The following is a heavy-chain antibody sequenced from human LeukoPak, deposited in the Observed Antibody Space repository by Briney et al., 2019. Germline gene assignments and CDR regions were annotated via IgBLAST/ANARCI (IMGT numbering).Heavy chain of an antibody. CDR1: GGTFSSYA. D-gene: IGHD2-2*03. CDR3: ARDDGYCSSTSCYGWFDP. Sequence: ASVKVSCKASGGTFSSYAISWARQAPGQGLEWMGGIIPIFGTANYAQKFQGRVTITTDESTSTAYMELSSLRSEDTAVYYCARDDGYCSSTSCYGWFDPWGLGTLVTVSS. CDR2: IIPIFGTA. J-gene: IGHJ5*02. V-gene: IGHV1-69*05.